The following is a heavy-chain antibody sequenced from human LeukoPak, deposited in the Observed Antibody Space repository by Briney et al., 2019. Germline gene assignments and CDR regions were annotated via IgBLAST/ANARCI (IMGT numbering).Heavy chain of an antibody. CDR3: ARLRRNSDRSDFFYYYDH. CDR1: GFTFSDYS. Sequence: GGSLRLSCAASGFTFSDYSMNWVRQAPGKGLEWVASDNTVSSYIYYADSMRGRFTISRDNAKNSLFLQMNSLRAEDTAVYYCARLRRNSDRSDFFYYYDHWGQGTLVTVSS. J-gene: IGHJ4*02. V-gene: IGHV3-21*01. D-gene: IGHD3-22*01. CDR2: DNTVSSYI.